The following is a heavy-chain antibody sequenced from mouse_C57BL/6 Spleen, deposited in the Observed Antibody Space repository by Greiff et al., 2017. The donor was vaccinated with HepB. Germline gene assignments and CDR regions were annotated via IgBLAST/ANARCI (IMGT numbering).Heavy chain of an antibody. CDR1: GYTFTSYW. D-gene: IGHD2-4*01. Sequence: VHLQQPGAELVKPGASVKLSCKASGYTFTSYWMQWVKQRPGQGLEWIGEIDPSDSYTNYNQKFKGKATLTVDTSSSTAYMQLSSLTSEDSAVYYCARRDYDYDGPFGYWGQGTTLTVSS. J-gene: IGHJ2*01. CDR3: ARRDYDYDGPFGY. V-gene: IGHV1-50*01. CDR2: IDPSDSYT.